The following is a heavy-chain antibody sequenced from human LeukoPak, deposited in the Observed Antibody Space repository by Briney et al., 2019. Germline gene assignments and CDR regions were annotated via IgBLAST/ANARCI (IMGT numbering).Heavy chain of an antibody. V-gene: IGHV1-46*01. Sequence: ASVKVSCKASGYTFTSYYMHWVRQAPGQGLEWMGIINPSGGSTSYAQKFQGRVTITADRSTSTAYMELSSLRSEDTAVYYCARDRSLYSSTWYVPLDGFDIWGQGTMVTVSS. CDR1: GYTFTSYY. CDR2: INPSGGST. J-gene: IGHJ3*02. D-gene: IGHD6-13*01. CDR3: ARDRSLYSSTWYVPLDGFDI.